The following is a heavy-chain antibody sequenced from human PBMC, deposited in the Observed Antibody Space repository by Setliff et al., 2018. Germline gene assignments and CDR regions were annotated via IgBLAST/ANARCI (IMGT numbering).Heavy chain of an antibody. D-gene: IGHD3-10*01. Sequence: GGSLRLSCAASRFTFSNYWMSWVRQAPGKGLEWVSAISGSGAISYADSVKGRFTISRDNAENSLYLQMNSLRAEDTAVYYCAGRWGGSAYGMDVWGQGTTVTVSS. CDR2: ISGSGAI. J-gene: IGHJ6*02. V-gene: IGHV3-21*01. CDR3: AGRWGGSAYGMDV. CDR1: RFTFSNYW.